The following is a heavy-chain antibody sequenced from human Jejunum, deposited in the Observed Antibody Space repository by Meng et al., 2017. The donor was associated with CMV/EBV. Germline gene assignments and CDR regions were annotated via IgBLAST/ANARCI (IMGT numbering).Heavy chain of an antibody. V-gene: IGHV4-31*02. CDR3: ARGLRSGECRNGICYAGDYFDY. D-gene: IGHD2-8*01. CDR1: Y. CDR2: IYDSGST. J-gene: IGHJ4*02. Sequence: YWSWIRQHPGKGLERMGDIYDSGSTYYNPSLKSRGAIAADTSKNQFSLTLTSVTAADTGVYYCARGLRSGECRNGICYAGDYFDYWGQGALVTVSS.